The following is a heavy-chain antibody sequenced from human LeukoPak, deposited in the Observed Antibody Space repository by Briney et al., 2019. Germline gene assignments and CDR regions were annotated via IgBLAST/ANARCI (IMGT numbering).Heavy chain of an antibody. D-gene: IGHD4-11*01. CDR3: ARGTVTFDY. Sequence: SSETLSLTCTVSGGSISSYYWSWIRQPPGQGLEWIGYIYYSGSTNYNPSLKSRVTISVDTSKNQFSLKLSSVTAADTAVYYCARGTVTFDYWGQGTLVTVSS. V-gene: IGHV4-59*01. CDR2: IYYSGST. CDR1: GGSISSYY. J-gene: IGHJ4*02.